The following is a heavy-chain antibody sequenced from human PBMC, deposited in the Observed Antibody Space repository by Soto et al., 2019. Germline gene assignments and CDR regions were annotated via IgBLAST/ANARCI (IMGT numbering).Heavy chain of an antibody. CDR3: ARDTSSWYRVDY. CDR2: IIVDGGNT. D-gene: IGHD6-13*01. CDR1: GYTFSSYA. J-gene: IGHJ4*02. V-gene: IGHV1-46*01. Sequence: GAPVEVSCKASGYTFSSYAISWVRQAPGQGLEWMGIIIVDGGNTSYAQKFQGRVTMTRDMSTSTLYMELSSLRSEDTAMYYCARDTSSWYRVDYWGQGSLVTVSS.